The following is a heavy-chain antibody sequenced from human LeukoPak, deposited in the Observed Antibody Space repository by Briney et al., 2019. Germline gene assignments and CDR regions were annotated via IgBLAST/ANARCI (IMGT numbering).Heavy chain of an antibody. CDR3: ARDRSGVIRGADYYYYMDV. CDR2: IYTSGST. Sequence: SETLSLTCTVSGGSSSSYYWSWIRQPAGKGLEWIGRIYTSGSTNDNPSLKSRVTISVDTSKNQFSLKLSSVPAADTAVYYCARDRSGVIRGADYYYYMDVWGKGTTVTISS. V-gene: IGHV4-4*07. J-gene: IGHJ6*03. CDR1: GGSSSSYY. D-gene: IGHD1-26*01.